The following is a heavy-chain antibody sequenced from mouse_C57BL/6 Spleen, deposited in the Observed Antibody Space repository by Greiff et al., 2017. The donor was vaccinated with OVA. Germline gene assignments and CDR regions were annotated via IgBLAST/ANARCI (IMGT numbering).Heavy chain of an antibody. CDR2: IWWDDDK. D-gene: IGHD2-5*01. CDR1: GFSLSTFGMG. J-gene: IGHJ3*01. CDR3: ARMGDYSNYGFAY. V-gene: IGHV8-8*01. Sequence: QVTLKVSGPGILQPSQTLSLTCSFSGFSLSTFGMGVGWIRQPPGKGLEWLAHIWWDDDKYYNPALKSRRTTSKDTSKNQVFRKIAKVDTADTATYYCARMGDYSNYGFAYWGQGTLVTVSA.